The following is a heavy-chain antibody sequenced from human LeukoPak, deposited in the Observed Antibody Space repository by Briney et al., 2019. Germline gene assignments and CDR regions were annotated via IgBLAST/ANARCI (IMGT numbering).Heavy chain of an antibody. CDR2: ISSSGSTI. CDR1: GFAVSSNY. CDR3: ARRGPRNWFDP. V-gene: IGHV3-11*01. Sequence: PGGSLRLSCAASGFAVSSNYMTWVRQAPGKGLEWVSYISSSGSTIYYADSVKGRFTISRDNAKNSLYLQMNSLRAEDTAVYYCARRGPRNWFDPWGQGTLVTVSS. J-gene: IGHJ5*02.